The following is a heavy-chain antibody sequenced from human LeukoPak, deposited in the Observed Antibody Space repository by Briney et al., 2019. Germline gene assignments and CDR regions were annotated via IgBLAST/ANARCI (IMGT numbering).Heavy chain of an antibody. CDR1: GDFIKSGDSY. CDR3: ARDRNYDFWSGYYTGSAPNWYFDL. CDR2: IYYVGSP. V-gene: IGHV4-39*07. Sequence: SETLSLTCSVSGDFIKSGDSYWGWIRQYPKKGLEWLGSIYYVGSPYYNPSLNSRRVTMSVDTSKNQFSLTLTSVTAADTAVYYCARDRNYDFWSGYYTGSAPNWYFDLWGRGTLVTVSS. J-gene: IGHJ2*01. D-gene: IGHD3-3*01.